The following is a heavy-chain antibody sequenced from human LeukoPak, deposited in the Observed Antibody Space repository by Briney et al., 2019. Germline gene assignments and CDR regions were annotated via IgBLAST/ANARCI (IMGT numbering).Heavy chain of an antibody. J-gene: IGHJ3*02. D-gene: IGHD2-2*01. V-gene: IGHV3-66*02. CDR2: IYSGGST. CDR1: GFTVSSNY. Sequence: GGSLRLSCAASGFTVSSNYMSWVRQAPGKGLEWVSVIYSGGSTYYADSVKGRFTISRDNSKNTLYLQMNSLRAEDTAVYYCASDRNCSSTSCYSDAFDIWGQGTMVTVSS. CDR3: ASDRNCSSTSCYSDAFDI.